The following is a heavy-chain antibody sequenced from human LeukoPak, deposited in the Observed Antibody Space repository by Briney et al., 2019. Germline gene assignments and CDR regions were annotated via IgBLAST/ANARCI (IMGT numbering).Heavy chain of an antibody. CDR3: ARGAYGDPTSFDY. J-gene: IGHJ4*02. D-gene: IGHD4-17*01. Sequence: SETLSLTCTVTGGSISSYYWSWIRQPPGKGLEWIGYIYYSGSTNYNPSLKSRVTISVDTSKSQFSPKLSSVTAADTAVYYCARGAYGDPTSFDYWGQGTLVTVSS. V-gene: IGHV4-59*01. CDR2: IYYSGST. CDR1: GGSISSYY.